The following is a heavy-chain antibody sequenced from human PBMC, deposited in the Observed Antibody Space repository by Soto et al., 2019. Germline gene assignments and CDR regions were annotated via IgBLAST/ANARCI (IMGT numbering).Heavy chain of an antibody. J-gene: IGHJ4*02. CDR1: GFTFSSYS. D-gene: IGHD6-6*01. Sequence: GGSLRLSCAASGFTFSSYSMNWVRQAPGKGLEWVSSISSSSSYIYYADSVKGRFTISRDNAKNSLYLQMNSLRAEDTAVYYCARGLEYSSSYFPYWGQGTLVTVSS. CDR2: ISSSSSYI. V-gene: IGHV3-21*01. CDR3: ARGLEYSSSYFPY.